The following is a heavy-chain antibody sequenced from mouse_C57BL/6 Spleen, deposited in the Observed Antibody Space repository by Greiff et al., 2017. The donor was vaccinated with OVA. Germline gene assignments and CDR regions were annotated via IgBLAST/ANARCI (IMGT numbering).Heavy chain of an antibody. CDR2: IWSGGST. Sequence: VKLMESGPGLVQPSQSLSITCTVSGFSLTSYGVHWVRQSPGKGLEWLGVIWSGGSTDYNAAFISRLSISKDHSKSQVFFKMNSQQADDTAIYYCARKGTTVVGYFDVWGTGTTVTVSS. CDR1: GFSLTSYG. J-gene: IGHJ1*03. CDR3: ARKGTTVVGYFDV. V-gene: IGHV2-2*01. D-gene: IGHD1-1*01.